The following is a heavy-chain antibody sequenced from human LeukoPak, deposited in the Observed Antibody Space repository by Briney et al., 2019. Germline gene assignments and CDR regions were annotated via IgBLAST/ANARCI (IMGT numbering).Heavy chain of an antibody. Sequence: GGSLRLSCAASGFTFSNAWMNWVRQAPGKGLEWVGRIKSKTDGGTTDYAAPVKGRFTISRDDSKNTLYLQMNSLETEDTAVYYCTTDEQWLVSSYYYYGMDVWGQGTTVTVSS. J-gene: IGHJ6*02. D-gene: IGHD6-19*01. CDR3: TTDEQWLVSSYYYYGMDV. CDR1: GFTFSNAW. V-gene: IGHV3-15*07. CDR2: IKSKTDGGTT.